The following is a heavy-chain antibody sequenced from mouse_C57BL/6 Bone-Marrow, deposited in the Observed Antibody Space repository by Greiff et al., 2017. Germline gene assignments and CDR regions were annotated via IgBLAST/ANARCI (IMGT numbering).Heavy chain of an antibody. J-gene: IGHJ1*03. CDR1: GFTFSSYG. CDR2: ISSGGSNT. Sequence: EVKLQESGGDLVKPGGSLKLSCAASGFTFSSYGMSWVRQTPDKRLEWVATISSGGSNTYYPDSVKGRFTISRDNAKNTLYLQMSSLKSEDTAMYYGARRVIYLYFDVWGTGTTVTVSS. CDR3: ARRVIYLYFDV. V-gene: IGHV5-6*02. D-gene: IGHD2-13*01.